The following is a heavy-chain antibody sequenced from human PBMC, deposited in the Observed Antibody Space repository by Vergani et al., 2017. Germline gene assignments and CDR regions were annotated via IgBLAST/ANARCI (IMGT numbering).Heavy chain of an antibody. D-gene: IGHD5-18*01. J-gene: IGHJ4*02. V-gene: IGHV3-23*01. CDR2: ISGSGGST. CDR3: AKCPGYSYGWTGRYFDY. Sequence: EVQLLESGGGLVQPGGSLRLSCAASGFTFSSYAMSWVRQAPGKGLEWVSAISGSGGSTYYADSVKGRFTISRDNSKTTLYLQMNSLRAEDTAVYYCAKCPGYSYGWTGRYFDYWGQGTLVTVSS. CDR1: GFTFSSYA.